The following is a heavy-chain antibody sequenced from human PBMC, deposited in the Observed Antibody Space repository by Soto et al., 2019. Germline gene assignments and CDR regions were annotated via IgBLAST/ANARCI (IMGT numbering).Heavy chain of an antibody. D-gene: IGHD3-22*01. CDR1: GGSVSSNIYY. J-gene: IGHJ4*02. Sequence: PSETLSLTCSVSGGSVSSNIYYWTWIRQHPGKGPEWIGHIYYSGSTYYNPSLKSRVSISLDMPKNQFSLKLTSVSAADTAVYYCARGYDYDSGGYLFDYWGQGTLVTVSS. CDR2: IYYSGST. V-gene: IGHV4-31*03. CDR3: ARGYDYDSGGYLFDY.